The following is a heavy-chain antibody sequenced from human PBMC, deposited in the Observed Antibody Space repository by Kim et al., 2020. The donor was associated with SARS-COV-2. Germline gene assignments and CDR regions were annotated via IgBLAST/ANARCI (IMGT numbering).Heavy chain of an antibody. CDR3: ARNDLDH. Sequence: SETLSLTCTVSGGFSSSYYWSWIRQPPGKGLEWIGYIHYSGTTNYSPSLNSRVTISVDTSKNQFSLKLSSVTAADTAVYYCARNDLDHWGQGTLITVSS. CDR2: IHYSGTT. V-gene: IGHV4-59*01. D-gene: IGHD1-1*01. J-gene: IGHJ4*02. CDR1: GGFSSSYY.